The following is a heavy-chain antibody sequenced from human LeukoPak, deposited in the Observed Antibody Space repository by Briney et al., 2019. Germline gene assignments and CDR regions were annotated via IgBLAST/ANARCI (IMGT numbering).Heavy chain of an antibody. CDR1: GFTFSTYW. V-gene: IGHV3-7*01. Sequence: GGSLRLSCATSGFTFSTYWMSWVRQAPGKGLEWVANIKQDGSEKYYVDSVKGRFTISRDNAKNSLYLQMNSLRAEDTAMYYCARDSAGNDYCGQGTLVTVSS. J-gene: IGHJ4*02. D-gene: IGHD6-13*01. CDR2: IKQDGSEK. CDR3: ARDSAGNDY.